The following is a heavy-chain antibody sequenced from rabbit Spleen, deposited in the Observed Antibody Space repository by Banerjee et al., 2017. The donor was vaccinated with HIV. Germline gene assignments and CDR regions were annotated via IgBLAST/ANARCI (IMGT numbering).Heavy chain of an antibody. CDR3: ARDEPNGVWYFEL. CDR1: GFDFSSGGD. D-gene: IGHD2-1*01. CDR2: IRPGNGAT. J-gene: IGHJ4*01. V-gene: IGHV1S40*01. Sequence: QSLEESGGGLVKPGASLTLTCTASGFDFSSGGDMCWVRQAPGKGLEWIGCIRPGNGATWYANWAKGRVTISKASSTTVTLQMTSLTAADTATYFCARDEPNGVWYFELWGPGTLVTVS.